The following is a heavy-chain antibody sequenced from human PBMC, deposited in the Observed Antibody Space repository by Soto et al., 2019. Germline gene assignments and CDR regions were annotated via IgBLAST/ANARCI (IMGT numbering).Heavy chain of an antibody. J-gene: IGHJ3*02. CDR2: IYNSGTT. Sequence: KPSETLSLTCTVSGGSISSYYWSWIRQSPGKGLEWITHIYNSGTTNYNPSLKSRVTVSVDTSKNQFSLRLRSVTAADTAVYYCATDYGDYVGAFDIWGQGTMVTVSS. CDR3: ATDYGDYVGAFDI. D-gene: IGHD4-17*01. V-gene: IGHV4-59*01. CDR1: GGSISSYY.